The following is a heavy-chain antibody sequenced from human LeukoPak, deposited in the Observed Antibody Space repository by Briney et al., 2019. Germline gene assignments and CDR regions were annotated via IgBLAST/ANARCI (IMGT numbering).Heavy chain of an antibody. D-gene: IGHD7-27*01. V-gene: IGHV4-34*01. Sequence: PSQTLALTCAVYGGSFSGYYWSWIRQPTGKRLDWIGEINHSGSTKYNPSLKSRVTISVDTSKNQFSLKLRSVTAADTAVYYCARDTGDDAFDIWGQGTMVTVSS. CDR1: GGSFSGYY. CDR2: INHSGST. CDR3: ARDTGDDAFDI. J-gene: IGHJ3*02.